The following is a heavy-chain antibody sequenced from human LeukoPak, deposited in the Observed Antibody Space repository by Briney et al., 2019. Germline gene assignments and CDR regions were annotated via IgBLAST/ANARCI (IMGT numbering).Heavy chain of an antibody. CDR1: GGSITNYY. V-gene: IGHV4-59*08. J-gene: IGHJ3*02. Sequence: SETLSLTCTVSGGSITNYYWSWIRQPPGKGLEYIGYIYSSGNTNYNPSLKSRVTISVDASTNQFSLKLSSVTAADTAVYYCARGLDTADAFDIWGQGTMVTVSS. CDR3: ARGLDTADAFDI. CDR2: IYSSGNT. D-gene: IGHD5-18*01.